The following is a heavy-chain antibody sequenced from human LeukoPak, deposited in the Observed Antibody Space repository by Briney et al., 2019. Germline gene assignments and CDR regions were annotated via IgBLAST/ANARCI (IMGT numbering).Heavy chain of an antibody. CDR3: ARGDIVVVPAAMDY. J-gene: IGHJ4*02. V-gene: IGHV3-11*04. Sequence: GGSLRLSCAASGFTFSDYYMSWIRQAPGKGLEWVSYISSSGSTIYYADSVKGRFTISRDNAKNSLYLQMKSLRAEDTAVYYCARGDIVVVPAAMDYWGQGTLVTVSS. D-gene: IGHD2-2*01. CDR2: ISSSGSTI. CDR1: GFTFSDYY.